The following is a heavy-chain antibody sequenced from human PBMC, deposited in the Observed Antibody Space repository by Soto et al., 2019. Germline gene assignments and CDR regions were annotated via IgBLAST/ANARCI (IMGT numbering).Heavy chain of an antibody. D-gene: IGHD5-12*01. J-gene: IGHJ4*02. CDR1: GASFSDANYY. Sequence: PSETLSLTCIVSGASFSDANYYWVWIRHPPGEGLEWIGSFYYDGRTYYNASLKSRVTISVDTSKNHFSLMLTSVTAADTAVYYRARRSHIVGALTWGQGTLVPAFS. CDR3: ARRSHIVGALT. CDR2: FYYDGRT. V-gene: IGHV4-39*02.